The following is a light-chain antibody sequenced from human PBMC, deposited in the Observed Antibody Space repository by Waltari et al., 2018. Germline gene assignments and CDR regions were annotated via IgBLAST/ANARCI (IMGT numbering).Light chain of an antibody. Sequence: DIQMTQSPSSLSASVGDRVTITCRASQSIINYLNWYQQKPGKAPKLLIYAASNLQSGVPSRFSGSGSGTDFTLTISSLQPEDFATYYCQQTYSTPRTFGQGTKVEIK. V-gene: IGKV1-39*01. CDR2: AAS. CDR1: QSIINY. J-gene: IGKJ1*01. CDR3: QQTYSTPRT.